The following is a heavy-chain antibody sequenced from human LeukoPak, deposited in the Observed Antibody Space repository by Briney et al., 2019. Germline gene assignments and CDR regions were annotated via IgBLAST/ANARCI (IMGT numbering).Heavy chain of an antibody. CDR3: ARDHVSSSSDWFDP. D-gene: IGHD6-6*01. CDR1: GGSISSYY. J-gene: IGHJ5*02. CDR2: IYTSGST. V-gene: IGHV4-4*08. Sequence: SETLSLTCTVSGGSISSYYWSWIRQPPGKGLEWIGYIYTSGSTNYNPSLKSRVTMSVDTSKNQFSLKLSSVTAADTAVYYCARDHVSSSSDWFDPWGQGTLVTVSS.